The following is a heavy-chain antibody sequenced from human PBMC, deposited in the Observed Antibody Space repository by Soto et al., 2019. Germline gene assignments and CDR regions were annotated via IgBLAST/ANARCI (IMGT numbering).Heavy chain of an antibody. CDR3: ARDFSPTERIYHYYYGMDV. CDR2: ISSSSSYI. Sequence: LRLSCAASGFTFSSYSMNWVRQAPGKGLEWVSSISSSSSYIYYADSVKGRFTISRDNAKNSLYLQMNSLRAEDTAVYYCARDFSPTERIYHYYYGMDVWGQGTTVTAP. J-gene: IGHJ6*02. D-gene: IGHD1-1*01. V-gene: IGHV3-21*01. CDR1: GFTFSSYS.